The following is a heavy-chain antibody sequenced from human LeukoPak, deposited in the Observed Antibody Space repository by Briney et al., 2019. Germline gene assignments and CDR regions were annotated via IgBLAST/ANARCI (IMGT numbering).Heavy chain of an antibody. CDR2: ISSGGSTT. V-gene: IGHV3-11*01. D-gene: IGHD6-6*01. J-gene: IGHJ4*02. CDR1: GFTFSDHY. Sequence: PGGSLRLSCAASGFTFSDHYMSWIRQAPGKGLECVSYISSGGSTTYYTDSVKGRFTISRANGKNALYLQMNSLRAEDTAVYYCARKIAADRGFDSWGQGTLVTVAS. CDR3: ARKIAADRGFDS.